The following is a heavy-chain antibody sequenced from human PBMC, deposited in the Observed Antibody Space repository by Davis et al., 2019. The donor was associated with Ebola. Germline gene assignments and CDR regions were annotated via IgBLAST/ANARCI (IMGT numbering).Heavy chain of an antibody. D-gene: IGHD3-22*01. J-gene: IGHJ4*02. CDR1: GYSFTSYW. V-gene: IGHV5-51*01. CDR2: IYPGDSDT. Sequence: GGSLRLSCKGSGYSFTSYWIGWVRQMPGKGLEWMGIIYPGDSDTRYSPSFQGQVTISADKSTSTAYLQWSSLRASDTAMYYCARVVYYYDSSGYYGPPDYWGQGTLVTVSS. CDR3: ARVVYYYDSSGYYGPPDY.